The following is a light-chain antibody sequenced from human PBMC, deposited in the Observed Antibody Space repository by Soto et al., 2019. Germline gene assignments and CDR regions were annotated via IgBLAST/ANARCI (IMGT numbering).Light chain of an antibody. J-gene: IGKJ5*01. CDR3: QQSYSTPHT. Sequence: DIQMTQSPSSLSASVEDRVIITCRASQSISNYLNWYQQKPGKAPNLLIYAASSLQSGVPSRFSGSGSGTDFTLTISSLQPEDFATYYCQQSYSTPHTFGQGTRLEIK. CDR2: AAS. V-gene: IGKV1-39*01. CDR1: QSISNY.